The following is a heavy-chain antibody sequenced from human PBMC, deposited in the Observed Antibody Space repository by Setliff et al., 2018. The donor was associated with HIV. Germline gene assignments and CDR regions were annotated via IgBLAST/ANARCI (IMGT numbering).Heavy chain of an antibody. CDR1: GGTFSSYG. D-gene: IGHD3-22*01. J-gene: IGHJ4*02. Sequence: ASVKVSCKTSGGTFSSYGISWVRQATGQRLEWMGWMNPNSVNTGYAQNFEGRVTMTRDTSTSTAYMELRRLTSEDTAIYYCARAFCGSSCSGVYYFDTWGQGTLVTVSS. CDR2: MNPNSVNT. V-gene: IGHV1-8*02. CDR3: ARAFCGSSCSGVYYFDT.